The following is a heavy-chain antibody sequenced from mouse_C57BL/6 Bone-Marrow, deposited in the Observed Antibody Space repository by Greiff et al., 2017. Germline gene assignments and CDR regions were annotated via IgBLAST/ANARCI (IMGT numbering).Heavy chain of an antibody. CDR2: IDPEIGDT. CDR3: SSFNGNYFDC. CDR1: GFNIKDDY. V-gene: IGHV14-4*01. D-gene: IGHD2-1*01. Sequence: VQLKQSGAELVRPGASVKLSCPASGFNIKDDYIHWVKQRPEQGLEWIGWIDPEIGDTEYASKFQGKATITSDTSSNTAYLQLSSLTSEDTAVYYCSSFNGNYFDCWGQGTPLTVAS. J-gene: IGHJ2*01.